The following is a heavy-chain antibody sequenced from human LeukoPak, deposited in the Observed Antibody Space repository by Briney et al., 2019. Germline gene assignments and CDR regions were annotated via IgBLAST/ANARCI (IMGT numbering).Heavy chain of an antibody. J-gene: IGHJ4*01. Sequence: SVKVSCKASGGTFSSYGISWVRQAPGQGLEWMGGIIPIFGTANYAQKFQGRVTITADESTSTAYMELSSLRSEDTAVYYCARAHGRDGYNFGYWGQGTLVTVSS. V-gene: IGHV1-69*13. CDR1: GGTFSSYG. CDR3: ARAHGRDGYNFGY. D-gene: IGHD5-24*01. CDR2: IIPIFGTA.